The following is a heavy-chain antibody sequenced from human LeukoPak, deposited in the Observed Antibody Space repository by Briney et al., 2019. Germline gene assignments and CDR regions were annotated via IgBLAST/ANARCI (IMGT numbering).Heavy chain of an antibody. CDR2: INHSGST. J-gene: IGHJ3*02. D-gene: IGHD5-24*01. CDR3: ARIDADAFDI. Sequence: SETLSLTCSVSVTSMSFYYWSWIRQPPGKGLEWIGEINHSGSTNYNPSLKSRVTISVDTSKNQFSLKLSSVTAADTAVYYCARIDADAFDIWGQGTMVTVSS. CDR1: VTSMSFYY. V-gene: IGHV4-34*01.